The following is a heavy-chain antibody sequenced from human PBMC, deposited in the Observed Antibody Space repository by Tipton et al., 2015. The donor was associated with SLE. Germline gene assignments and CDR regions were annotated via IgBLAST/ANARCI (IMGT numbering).Heavy chain of an antibody. CDR2: IYHSGST. V-gene: IGHV4-34*01. Sequence: TLSLTCAVYGGSFSGYYWGWIRQPPGKGLEWIGSIYHSGSTYYNPSLKSRVTISVDTSKNQFSLKLSSVTAADTAVYYCARGYGGYWYFDLWGRGTLVTVSS. D-gene: IGHD4-23*01. J-gene: IGHJ2*01. CDR3: ARGYGGYWYFDL. CDR1: GGSFSGYY.